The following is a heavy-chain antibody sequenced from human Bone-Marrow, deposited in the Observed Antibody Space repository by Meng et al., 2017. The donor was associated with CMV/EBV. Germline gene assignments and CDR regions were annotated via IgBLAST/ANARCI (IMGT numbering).Heavy chain of an antibody. J-gene: IGHJ4*02. CDR1: GFTFSSYS. CDR3: AKGSTMIVVVSTFDY. CDR2: ISSSSSTI. V-gene: IGHV3-48*04. D-gene: IGHD3-22*01. Sequence: ETLSLTCAASGFTFSSYSMNWVRQAPGKGLEWVSYISSSSSTIYYADSVKGRFTISRDNAKNSLYLQMNSLRAEDTALYYCAKGSTMIVVVSTFDYWGQGTLVTVSS.